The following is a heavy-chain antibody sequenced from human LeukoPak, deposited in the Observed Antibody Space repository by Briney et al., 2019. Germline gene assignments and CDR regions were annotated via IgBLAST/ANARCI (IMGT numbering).Heavy chain of an antibody. V-gene: IGHV3-30-3*01. CDR1: GFTFSSYA. J-gene: IGHJ4*02. CDR3: GREGGRGWFFDY. CDR2: ISYDGSNK. Sequence: PGGSLRLSCAASGFTFSSYAMHWVRQAPGKGLEWVAVISYDGSNKYYADSVKGRFTISRDNSKNTLYLQMNSQRAEDTDVYYCGREGGRGWFFDYWGQGTLVTVSS. D-gene: IGHD6-19*01.